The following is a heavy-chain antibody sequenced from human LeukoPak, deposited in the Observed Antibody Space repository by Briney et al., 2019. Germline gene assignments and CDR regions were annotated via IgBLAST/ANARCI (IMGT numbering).Heavy chain of an antibody. J-gene: IGHJ5*02. D-gene: IGHD2-15*01. CDR2: IYYSGST. CDR1: GGSLSNFY. CDR3: ARLRDNTHNWFDP. V-gene: IGHV4-59*08. Sequence: PSETLSLTCTVSGGSLSNFYWSWFRQPPGKGLEWIGYIYYSGSTNYSPSLKSRITMSVDRSKNQLSLKLRSVTAADTAVYYCARLRDNTHNWFDPWGQGTLVTVSP.